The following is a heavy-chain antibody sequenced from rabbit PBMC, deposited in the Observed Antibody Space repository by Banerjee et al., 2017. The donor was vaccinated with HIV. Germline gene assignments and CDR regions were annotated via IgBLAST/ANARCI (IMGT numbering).Heavy chain of an antibody. CDR2: IYTGSSGNT. J-gene: IGHJ4*01. CDR3: ARDAGYAGSNL. CDR1: GFSFSSNYW. Sequence: QEQLEESGGDLVKPEGSLTLTCTASGFSFSSNYWICWVRQAPGKGLEWIACIYTGSSGNTYYASWAKGRFTISKTSSTTVTLQMTSLTAADTATYFCARDAGYAGSNLWGPGTLVTVS. D-gene: IGHD4-2*01. V-gene: IGHV1S45*01.